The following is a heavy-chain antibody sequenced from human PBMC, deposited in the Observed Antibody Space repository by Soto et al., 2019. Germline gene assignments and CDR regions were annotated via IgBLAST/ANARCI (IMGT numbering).Heavy chain of an antibody. Sequence: QVQLVESGGGVVQPEKSLRLSCAASGFTFTKYAMHWGRQAPGKGLEWVALIWYDGSQNYYADSVKGRFTISRDDSKNTVYLQMNSLRAEDTAVYYCGKDDTSGSYYVTHWGKGTLVTVSS. CDR1: GFTFTKYA. CDR2: IWYDGSQN. D-gene: IGHD3-22*01. V-gene: IGHV3-30*18. J-gene: IGHJ4*02. CDR3: GKDDTSGSYYVTH.